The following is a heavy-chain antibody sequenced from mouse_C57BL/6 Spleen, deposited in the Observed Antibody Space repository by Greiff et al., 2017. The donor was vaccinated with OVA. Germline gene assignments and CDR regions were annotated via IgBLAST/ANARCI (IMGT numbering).Heavy chain of an antibody. CDR1: GFTFSDFY. D-gene: IGHD2-4*01. CDR2: SRNKANDYTT. V-gene: IGHV7-1*01. Sequence: EVKLMESGGGLVQPGRSLRLSCATSGFTFSDFYMAWVRQAPGKGLEWIAASRNKANDYTTEYSVSVKGRFIVSRDTSHSILYLQKNALIAEDTAIYYCARDAYDYDLGDMDYWGQGTSVTVSS. J-gene: IGHJ4*01. CDR3: ARDAYDYDLGDMDY.